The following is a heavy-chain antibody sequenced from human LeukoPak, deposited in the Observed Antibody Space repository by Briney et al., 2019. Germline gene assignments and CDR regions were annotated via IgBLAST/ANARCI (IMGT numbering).Heavy chain of an antibody. V-gene: IGHV4-38-2*02. CDR2: IYHSGST. J-gene: IGHJ4*02. D-gene: IGHD5-18*01. CDR3: ARALDTAMVNDFD. CDR1: GGSISSYY. Sequence: SETLSLTCTFSGGSISSYYWSWIRQPPGKGLEWIGSIYHSGSTYYNPSLKNRVTISVDTSKNQFSLKLSSVTAADTAVYYCARALDTAMVNDFDWGQGTLVTVSS.